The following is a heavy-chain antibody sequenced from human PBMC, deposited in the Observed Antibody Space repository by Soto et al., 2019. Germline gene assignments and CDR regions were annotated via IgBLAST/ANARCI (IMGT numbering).Heavy chain of an antibody. Sequence: GGSVKGSCKASGYVFTFYYIHLVRQAPGQGLEWMGWINPNSGATNYAQKFQGRVTMTRDTSISSAYMELSRLRSDDTAVYYCARSPSRTIFGVNIIWTLDFWGQGTMVTVSS. D-gene: IGHD3-3*01. CDR3: ARSPSRTIFGVNIIWTLDF. CDR1: GYVFTFYY. J-gene: IGHJ4*02. V-gene: IGHV1-2*02. CDR2: INPNSGAT.